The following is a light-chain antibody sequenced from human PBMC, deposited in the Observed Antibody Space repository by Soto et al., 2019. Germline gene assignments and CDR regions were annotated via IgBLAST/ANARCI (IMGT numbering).Light chain of an antibody. Sequence: QSVLTQPPSVSEAPGQRVTISCTGSSSNIGAGYDVHWYQQRPGTAPKLLIFGNINRPSGVPDRFSGSKSGTSASLAITGLQAEDEGDYYCQSYDSTLSARYFFGTETKVTAL. V-gene: IGLV1-40*01. CDR2: GNI. J-gene: IGLJ1*01. CDR3: QSYDSTLSARYF. CDR1: SSNIGAGYD.